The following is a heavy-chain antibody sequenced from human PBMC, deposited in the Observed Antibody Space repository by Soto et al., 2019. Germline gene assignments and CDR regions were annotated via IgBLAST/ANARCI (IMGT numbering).Heavy chain of an antibody. CDR3: ARGGSDWDEGAY. CDR1: GFTFNNYW. V-gene: IGHV3-7*01. CDR2: INRDGSAK. D-gene: IGHD6-19*01. J-gene: IGHJ4*02. Sequence: EMQLVESGGGLVKPGGSLRLSCAASGFTFNNYWMTWVRQAPGKGLEWLANINRDGSAKYYVDSVKGRFTISRDNAKNSLYLQINTLRVEDTAVYYCARGGSDWDEGAYWGQGTLVTVSS.